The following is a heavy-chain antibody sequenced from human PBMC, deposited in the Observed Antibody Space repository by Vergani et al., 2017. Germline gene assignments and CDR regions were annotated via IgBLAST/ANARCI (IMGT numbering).Heavy chain of an antibody. CDR2: INPNSGDT. Sequence: QAQLVQSGAEVKKPGASVKVSCKAFGYTLIGYYIHWVRQASGQGIEWMGWINPNSGDTNYAQKFQGRVTMTRDTSISTAYMELTRLRSDDTAVYYCARDQRWLAEYYFDYWGQGTLVTVSS. CDR1: GYTLIGYY. CDR3: ARDQRWLAEYYFDY. V-gene: IGHV1-2*02. J-gene: IGHJ4*02. D-gene: IGHD6-19*01.